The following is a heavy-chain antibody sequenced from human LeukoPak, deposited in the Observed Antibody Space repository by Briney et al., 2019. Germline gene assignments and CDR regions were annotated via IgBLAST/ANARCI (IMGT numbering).Heavy chain of an antibody. D-gene: IGHD3-10*01. CDR3: ARPHKRYGSGRHYFDY. CDR2: INHSGST. CDR1: GGSFSGYY. V-gene: IGHV4-34*01. Sequence: SETLSLTCAVYGGSFSGYYWSWIRQPPGKGLEWIGEINHSGSTNYNPSLKSRVTISVDTSKNQFSLKLSPVTAADTAVYYCARPHKRYGSGRHYFDYWGQGTLVTVSS. J-gene: IGHJ4*02.